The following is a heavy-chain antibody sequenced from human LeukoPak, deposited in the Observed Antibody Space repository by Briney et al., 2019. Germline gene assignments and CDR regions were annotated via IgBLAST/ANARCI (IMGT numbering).Heavy chain of an antibody. CDR3: ARDSRGWGCSSTSCSYRTDFDY. CDR1: GFAFSSSR. CDR2: ISSSSSDI. J-gene: IGHJ4*02. Sequence: GGPLRLSSAASGFAFSSSRMNWVPEAPGKGLEGFSSISSSSSDIYYADSVKCRFTISRDNAKNSLYLQMNSLSAEDTAVYYCARDSRGWGCSSTSCSYRTDFDYWGQGGLVTVSS. V-gene: IGHV3-21*01. D-gene: IGHD2-2*01.